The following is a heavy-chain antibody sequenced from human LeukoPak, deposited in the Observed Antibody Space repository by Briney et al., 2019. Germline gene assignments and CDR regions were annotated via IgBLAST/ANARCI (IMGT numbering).Heavy chain of an antibody. CDR1: GGSFSGYY. J-gene: IGHJ4*02. CDR3: AKDGMASSWVYYFDY. CDR2: INHSGST. D-gene: IGHD6-13*01. Sequence: SETLSLTCAVYGGSFSGYYWSWIRQPPGKGLEWIGEINHSGSTNYNPSLKSRVTISVDTSKNQFSLKLSSVTAADTAVYYCAKDGMASSWVYYFDYWGQGTLVTVSS. V-gene: IGHV4-34*01.